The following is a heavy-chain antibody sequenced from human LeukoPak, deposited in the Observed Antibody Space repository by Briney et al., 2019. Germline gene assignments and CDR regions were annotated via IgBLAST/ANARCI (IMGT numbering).Heavy chain of an antibody. CDR3: AKPVGRRYSSGVNY. Sequence: PGGSLRLSCAASGFTFSGYAMSWVRQAPGKGLEWVSAISGSGGSTYYADSVKGRFTISRDNSKNTLYLQMNSLRAEDTAVYYCAKPVGRRYSSGVNYWGQGTLVTVSS. D-gene: IGHD6-25*01. CDR1: GFTFSGYA. V-gene: IGHV3-23*01. J-gene: IGHJ4*02. CDR2: ISGSGGST.